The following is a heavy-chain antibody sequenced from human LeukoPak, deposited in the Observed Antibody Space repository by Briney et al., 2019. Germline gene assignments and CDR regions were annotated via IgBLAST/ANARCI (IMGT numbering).Heavy chain of an antibody. D-gene: IGHD1-14*01. CDR1: GFTVSSNY. Sequence: GGSLRLSCAASGFTVSSNYMSWVRQAPGKGLEWVSVIYSGGSTYYADSEKGRFTISRDNSKNALYLQMNSLRAEDTAVYYCATLNPGNWFDPWGQGTLVTVSS. J-gene: IGHJ5*02. CDR2: IYSGGST. CDR3: ATLNPGNWFDP. V-gene: IGHV3-53*01.